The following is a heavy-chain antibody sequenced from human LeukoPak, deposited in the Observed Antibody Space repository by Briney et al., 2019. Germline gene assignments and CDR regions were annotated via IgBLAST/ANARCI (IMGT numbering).Heavy chain of an antibody. V-gene: IGHV1-8*01. J-gene: IGHJ6*03. Sequence: ASVKVSCKASGYTFTSYDINWVRQATGQGLEWMGWMNPNSGNTGYAQKFQGRVTMTRNTSISTAYMELSSLRSEDTAVYYCARGPIRLVVPAAMKSSTYYYYYMDVWGKGTTVTVSS. CDR1: GYTFTSYD. CDR2: MNPNSGNT. CDR3: ARGPIRLVVPAAMKSSTYYYYYMDV. D-gene: IGHD2-2*01.